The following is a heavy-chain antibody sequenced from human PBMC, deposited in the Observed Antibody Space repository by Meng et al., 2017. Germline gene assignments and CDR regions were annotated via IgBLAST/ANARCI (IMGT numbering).Heavy chain of an antibody. J-gene: IGHJ5*02. D-gene: IGHD6-13*01. CDR2: IYWDNDK. CDR1: GFSLTTRGVG. V-gene: IGHV2-5*02. Sequence: QITLKESGPTLVKPTKTLTLTCTFSGFSLTTRGVGVGWIRQPPGKALECLALIYWDNDKRYNPSLKNRLTITKDASRNQVVLTMTNMDPVDTATYFCAHRLAYSTNYNVGWFDPWGQGTLVTVSS. CDR3: AHRLAYSTNYNVGWFDP.